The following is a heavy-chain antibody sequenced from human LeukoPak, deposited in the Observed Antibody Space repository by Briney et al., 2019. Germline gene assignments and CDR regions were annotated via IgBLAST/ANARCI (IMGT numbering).Heavy chain of an antibody. CDR1: GFTFSDYF. Sequence: GGSLRLSCVASGFTFSDYFMSWIRQAPGKGLEWVSYISSSGTTIYYADSVKDRFTISRDNAKNSLYLQMNSLRAEDTAVYYCARGGWFANDAFDIWGQGTMVTVSS. V-gene: IGHV3-11*01. J-gene: IGHJ3*02. D-gene: IGHD3-10*01. CDR3: ARGGWFANDAFDI. CDR2: ISSSGTTI.